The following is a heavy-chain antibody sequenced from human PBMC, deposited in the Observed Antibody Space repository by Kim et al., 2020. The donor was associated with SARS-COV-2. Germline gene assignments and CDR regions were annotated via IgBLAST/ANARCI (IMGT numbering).Heavy chain of an antibody. CDR2: IYTSGST. V-gene: IGHV4-4*07. Sequence: SETLSLTCTVSGGSISSYYWSWIRQPAGKGLEWIGRIYTSGSTNYNPSLKSRVTMSVDTSKNQFSLKLSSVTAADTAVYYCATTDFWSGYYTFDYWGQGTLVTVSS. J-gene: IGHJ4*02. CDR3: ATTDFWSGYYTFDY. D-gene: IGHD3-3*01. CDR1: GGSISSYY.